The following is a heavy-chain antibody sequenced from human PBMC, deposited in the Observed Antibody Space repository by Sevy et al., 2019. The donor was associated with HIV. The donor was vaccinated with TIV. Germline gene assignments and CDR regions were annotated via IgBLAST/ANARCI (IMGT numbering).Heavy chain of an antibody. CDR2: IIPIFGTA. Sequence: ASVKVSCKASGGTFSSYAISWVRQAPGQGLEWMGGIIPIFGTANYAQKFQGRVKITADKSTSTAYMELRSLRSADTAVYYCPRGAVVVVAATQHTFGYYYMDVWGKGNTVTVS. CDR1: GGTFSSYA. D-gene: IGHD2-15*01. V-gene: IGHV1-69*06. J-gene: IGHJ6*03. CDR3: PRGAVVVVAATQHTFGYYYMDV.